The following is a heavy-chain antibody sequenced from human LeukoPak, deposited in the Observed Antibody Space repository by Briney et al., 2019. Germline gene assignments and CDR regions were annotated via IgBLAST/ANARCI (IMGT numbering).Heavy chain of an antibody. Sequence: SETLSLTCTVSGGSISSGGYYWSWIRQPPGKGLEWIGYIYHSGSTYYNPSLKSRVTISVDRSKNQFSLKLSSVTAADTAVYYCARDNYYMDVWGKGTTVTVSS. CDR3: ARDNYYMDV. V-gene: IGHV4-30-2*01. CDR1: GGSISSGGYY. D-gene: IGHD3-10*01. CDR2: IYHSGST. J-gene: IGHJ6*03.